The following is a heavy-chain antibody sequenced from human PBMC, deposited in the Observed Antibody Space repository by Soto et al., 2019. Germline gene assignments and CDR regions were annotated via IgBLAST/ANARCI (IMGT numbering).Heavy chain of an antibody. CDR3: ARRIVSTETFDY. CDR1: GVSLTSYD. V-gene: IGHV4-59*08. CDR2: AYYNGIA. D-gene: IGHD5-12*01. Sequence: SETLSLTCTVSGVSLTSYDGIWISQPPGKGLEWTGFAYYNGIARYNPSLKSRLTISVDTSKNQFSLKLTSVTAADTAIYYCARRIVSTETFDYWGQGTLVTVSS. J-gene: IGHJ4*02.